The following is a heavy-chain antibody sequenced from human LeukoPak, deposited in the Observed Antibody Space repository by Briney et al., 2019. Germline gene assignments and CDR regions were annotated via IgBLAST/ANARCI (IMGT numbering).Heavy chain of an antibody. D-gene: IGHD4-17*01. J-gene: IGHJ4*02. CDR3: ARGKIGYYYGDYHGY. CDR1: GFTFSSYD. V-gene: IGHV3-48*02. Sequence: PGGSLRLPCTASGFTFSSYDMNWVRQAPGKGLEWVSYISTISSAKYYADSVKGRFTISRDNAKNSLYLQMNRLRDEDTGVYYCARGKIGYYYGDYHGYWAQGTLVTVSS. CDR2: ISTISSAK.